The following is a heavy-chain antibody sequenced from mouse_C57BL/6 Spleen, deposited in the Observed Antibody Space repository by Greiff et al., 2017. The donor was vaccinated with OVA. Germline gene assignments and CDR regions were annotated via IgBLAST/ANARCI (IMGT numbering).Heavy chain of an antibody. CDR1: GYTFTSYW. CDR2: INPSNGGT. V-gene: IGHV1-53*01. CDR3: ARVRLRSAMDY. D-gene: IGHD1-2*01. Sequence: VQLQQPGTELVKPGASVKLSCKASGYTFTSYWMHWVKQRPGQGLAWIGNINPSNGGTNYNEKFKSKATLTVDKSSSTAYMQLSSLTSEDTAVYYCARVRLRSAMDYWGQGTSVTVSS. J-gene: IGHJ4*01.